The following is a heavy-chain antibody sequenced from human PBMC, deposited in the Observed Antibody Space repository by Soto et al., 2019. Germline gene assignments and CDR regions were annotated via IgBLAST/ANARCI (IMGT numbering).Heavy chain of an antibody. D-gene: IGHD4-17*01. CDR1: GYTFTSYG. V-gene: IGHV1-18*01. Sequence: ASVKVSCKASGYTFTSYGISWVRQAPGQGLEWMGWISAYNGNTNYAQKLQGRVTMTTDTSTSTAYMELRSLRSDDTAVYYCARDPTVTLTGGAFDIWGQGTMVTVSS. J-gene: IGHJ3*02. CDR2: ISAYNGNT. CDR3: ARDPTVTLTGGAFDI.